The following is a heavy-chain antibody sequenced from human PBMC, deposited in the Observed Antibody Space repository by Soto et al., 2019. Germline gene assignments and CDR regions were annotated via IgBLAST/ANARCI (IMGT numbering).Heavy chain of an antibody. CDR3: ARVTPWGY. Sequence: EVQLVESGGGLVQPGGSLRLSCAASGFTVSSYSMNWVRQAPGKGLEWVSYICSSSSTIYYADSVKGRFTISRDNAKNSLYLQMNSLRAEDTAVYSCARVTPWGYWGQGTLVTVSS. J-gene: IGHJ4*02. CDR2: ICSSSSTI. D-gene: IGHD3-16*01. CDR1: GFTVSSYS. V-gene: IGHV3-48*01.